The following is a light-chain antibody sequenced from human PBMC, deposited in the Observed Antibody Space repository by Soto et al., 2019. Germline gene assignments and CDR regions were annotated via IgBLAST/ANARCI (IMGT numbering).Light chain of an antibody. V-gene: IGKV1-5*01. CDR2: DAS. J-gene: IGKJ1*01. CDR3: QQYNSYTWT. CDR1: QSISSW. Sequence: GDRVTITCRASQSISSWLAWYQQKPGKAPKLLIYDASSLESGVPSRFSGSGSGTEFTLAISSLQPDDFATYYCQQYNSYTWTFGQGTKVDIK.